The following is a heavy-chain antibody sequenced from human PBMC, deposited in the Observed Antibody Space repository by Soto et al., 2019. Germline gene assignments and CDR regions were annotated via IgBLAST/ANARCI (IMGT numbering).Heavy chain of an antibody. CDR2: IWFDGSTQ. V-gene: IGHV3-33*01. CDR1: GITFGIYG. CDR3: ARANEFDYDILTGYSLDY. D-gene: IGHD3-9*01. Sequence: GGSLRLSCAASGITFGIYGMHWVRQAPGKGLEWLAVIWFDGSTQYYADSVKGRFTISRDNAKKSLYLQMNSLRAEDTAVYYCARANEFDYDILTGYSLDYWGQGTLVTVSS. J-gene: IGHJ4*02.